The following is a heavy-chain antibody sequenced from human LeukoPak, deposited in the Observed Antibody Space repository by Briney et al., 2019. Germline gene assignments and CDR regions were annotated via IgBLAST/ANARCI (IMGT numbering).Heavy chain of an antibody. CDR3: AKAALAGYNWFDP. Sequence: GGSLRLSCAASGFTFSSYAMSWVRQAPGKGLEWVSTINDSGGSTYYADSVKGRFTISRDNSKNTLYLQIHSLRAEDTALYYCAKAALAGYNWFDPWGQGTLVTVSS. J-gene: IGHJ5*02. D-gene: IGHD6-19*01. CDR1: GFTFSSYA. V-gene: IGHV3-23*01. CDR2: INDSGGST.